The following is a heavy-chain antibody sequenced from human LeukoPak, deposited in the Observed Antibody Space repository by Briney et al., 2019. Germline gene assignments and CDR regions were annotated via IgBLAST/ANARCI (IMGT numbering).Heavy chain of an antibody. D-gene: IGHD3-3*01. V-gene: IGHV3-21*01. CDR3: ARRGIEPYYDFWSGSYYYYYMDV. Sequence: GGSLRLSCAASGFTFSSYSMNWVRQAPGKGLEWVSFISGTSSYIYYADSVKGRFTISIDNAKNSLYLQMNSLRAEDTAVYYCARRGIEPYYDFWSGSYYYYYMDVWGKGTTVTVSS. J-gene: IGHJ6*03. CDR2: ISGTSSYI. CDR1: GFTFSSYS.